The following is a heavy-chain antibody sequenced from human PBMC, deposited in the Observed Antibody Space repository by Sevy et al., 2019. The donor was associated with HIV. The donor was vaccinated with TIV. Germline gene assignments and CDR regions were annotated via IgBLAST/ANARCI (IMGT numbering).Heavy chain of an antibody. CDR1: GFTFSNCG. CDR2: ISYDGTKT. J-gene: IGHJ6*02. CDR3: AKEESSGYSPGYGLDV. V-gene: IGHV3-30*18. Sequence: GGSLRLSCTASGFTFSNCGMHWVRQAPGEGLEWVAVISYDGTKTYYEETVKGRFTISRDNSRSTLYLQMNSLSAEDTAVYYCAKEESSGYSPGYGLDVWGQGTTVTVSS. D-gene: IGHD3-22*01.